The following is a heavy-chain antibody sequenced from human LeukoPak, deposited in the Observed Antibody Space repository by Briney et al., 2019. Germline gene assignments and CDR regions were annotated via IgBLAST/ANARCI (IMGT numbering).Heavy chain of an antibody. D-gene: IGHD3-3*01. J-gene: IGHJ6*02. Sequence: ASVKVSCKASGYTFTSYGISWVRQAPGQGLEWMGWISAYNGNTNYAQKLQGRVTMTTDTSTSTAYMELRSLRSDDTAVYYCARDNPIFGVVIIGSYGMDVWGQGTTVTASS. CDR3: ARDNPIFGVVIIGSYGMDV. CDR2: ISAYNGNT. V-gene: IGHV1-18*01. CDR1: GYTFTSYG.